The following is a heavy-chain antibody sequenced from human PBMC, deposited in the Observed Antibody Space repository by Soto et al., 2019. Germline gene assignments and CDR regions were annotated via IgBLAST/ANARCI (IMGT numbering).Heavy chain of an antibody. Sequence: PGGSLRLSCAASGFTFNTYWLSWVRQAPGKGLEWVANMKQDGSEVYYVDSVRGRFTISRDNAKNSLFLQMNSLRADDTAVYYCARDGYWYDMEVWGQGKTVTVS. D-gene: IGHD5-18*01. CDR3: ARDGYWYDMEV. J-gene: IGHJ6*02. V-gene: IGHV3-7*01. CDR1: GFTFNTYW. CDR2: MKQDGSEV.